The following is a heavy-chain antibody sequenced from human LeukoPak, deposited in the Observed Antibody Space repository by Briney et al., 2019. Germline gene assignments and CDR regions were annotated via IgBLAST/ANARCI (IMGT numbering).Heavy chain of an antibody. V-gene: IGHV3-23*01. Sequence: GGSLRLSCAASGFTFSSYAMSWVRQAPGKGLEWVSAISGSGGSTYYADSVKGRFTISRDNSKNTLYLQMNSLRAEDTAVYYCANRPQGGVVPAAGVQHWGQGTLVTVSS. CDR1: GFTFSSYA. CDR2: ISGSGGST. D-gene: IGHD2-2*01. CDR3: ANRPQGGVVPAAGVQH. J-gene: IGHJ1*01.